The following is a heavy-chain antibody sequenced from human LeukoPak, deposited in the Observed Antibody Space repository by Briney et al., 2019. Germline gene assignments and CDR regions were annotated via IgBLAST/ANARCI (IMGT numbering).Heavy chain of an antibody. CDR1: GFTFSSHW. Sequence: GGSLRLSCAASGFTFSSHWMHWVRQAPGKGLVWVSRINSDGSTINYADSVKGRFTISRDNAKNTLYLQMNSLRAEDTAVYYCARDFGGSRDYWGQGTLVTVSS. CDR2: INSDGSTI. J-gene: IGHJ4*02. V-gene: IGHV3-74*01. D-gene: IGHD3-10*01. CDR3: ARDFGGSRDY.